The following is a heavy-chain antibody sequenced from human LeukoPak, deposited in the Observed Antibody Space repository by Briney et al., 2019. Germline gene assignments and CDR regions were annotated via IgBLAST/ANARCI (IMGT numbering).Heavy chain of an antibody. V-gene: IGHV3-74*01. CDR3: ARGNYEDY. CDR2: INTDGSST. CDR1: GFSFSSYG. J-gene: IGHJ4*02. Sequence: GGSLRLSCAASGFSFSSYGMSWVRQAPGKGLVWVSRINTDGSSTSYADSVKGRFTISRDNAKNTLYPQMNSLRAEDTAVYYCARGNYEDYWGQGTLVTVSS. D-gene: IGHD4-11*01.